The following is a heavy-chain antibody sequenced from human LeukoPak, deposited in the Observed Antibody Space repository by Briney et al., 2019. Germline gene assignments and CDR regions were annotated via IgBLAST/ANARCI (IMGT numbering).Heavy chain of an antibody. CDR1: GFTFSSFE. J-gene: IGHJ4*02. V-gene: IGHV3-48*03. CDR2: ISSSGNTI. CDR3: AREGNYCFDC. Sequence: GGSLRLSCAASGFTFSSFEMNWVRQAPGKGLEWVLYISSSGNTIYYADSVKGRFTISRDNAKNSLYLQMNGLRADDTAVYYCAREGNYCFDCWGQGTLVTVSS.